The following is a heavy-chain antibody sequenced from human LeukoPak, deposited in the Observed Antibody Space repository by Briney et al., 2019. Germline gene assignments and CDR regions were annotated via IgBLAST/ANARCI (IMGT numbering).Heavy chain of an antibody. J-gene: IGHJ4*02. Sequence: ASVKVSCKASGHTFTAYYMHWVRQAPGQGLEWMGWINTNTGNPTYAQGFTGRFVFSLDTSVSTAYLQISSLKAEDTAVYYCARDLGSYDSSGADYWGQGTLVTVSS. CDR3: ARDLGSYDSSGADY. CDR1: GHTFTAYY. D-gene: IGHD3-22*01. CDR2: INTNTGNP. V-gene: IGHV7-4-1*02.